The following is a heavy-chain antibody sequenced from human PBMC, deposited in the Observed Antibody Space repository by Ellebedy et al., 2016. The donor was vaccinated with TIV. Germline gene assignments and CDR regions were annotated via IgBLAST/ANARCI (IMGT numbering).Heavy chain of an antibody. CDR3: AKDLTITMVRGVVDY. Sequence: GGSLRLSXAASGFTFSSYAMSWVRQAPGKGLEWVSAISGSGGSTYYADSVKGRFTISRDNSKNTLYLQMNSLRAEDTAVYYCAKDLTITMVRGVVDYWGQGTLVTVSS. J-gene: IGHJ4*02. D-gene: IGHD3-10*01. CDR1: GFTFSSYA. CDR2: ISGSGGST. V-gene: IGHV3-23*01.